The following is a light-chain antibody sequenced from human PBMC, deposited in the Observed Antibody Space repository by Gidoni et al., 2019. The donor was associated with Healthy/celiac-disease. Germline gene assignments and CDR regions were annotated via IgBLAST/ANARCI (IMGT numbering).Light chain of an antibody. J-gene: IGKJ1*01. V-gene: IGKV2-30*01. Sequence: DVVMTQSPLFLPVTLGQPASISCSSSQSLVSSDGNTYLNWFQQRPGQSPRRLIYNVSNRDSGVPDRCSGSGSGTDFTLKISRVEAEDVGVYYCMQGTHWPWTFGQGTKVEIK. CDR1: QSLVSSDGNTY. CDR3: MQGTHWPWT. CDR2: NVS.